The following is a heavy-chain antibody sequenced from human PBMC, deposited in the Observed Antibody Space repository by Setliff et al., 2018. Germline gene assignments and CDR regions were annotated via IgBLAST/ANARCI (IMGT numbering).Heavy chain of an antibody. CDR3: AREQFRGTGLDY. J-gene: IGHJ4*02. CDR2: IYYSGST. D-gene: IGHD3-10*01. Sequence: PSETLSLTCTVSGGSISSHCWSWIRQPPGKGLEWIGSIYYSGSTNYNPSLKSRVTISVDTSKNQFSLKLSSVTAADTAVYYCAREQFRGTGLDYWGQGTLVTVSS. CDR1: GGSISSHC. V-gene: IGHV4-59*11.